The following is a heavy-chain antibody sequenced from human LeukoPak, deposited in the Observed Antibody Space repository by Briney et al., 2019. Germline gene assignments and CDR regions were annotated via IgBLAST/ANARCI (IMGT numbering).Heavy chain of an antibody. Sequence: ASVTVSFKASGYTFINCGIIWVRLAPGQGLEWMGWISAYNGDTNYGQKVRGRVTMTTDTSTSAAYMELRSLRSDDTAVYYCARESPGDFDYWGQGTLVTVSS. CDR2: ISAYNGDT. D-gene: IGHD7-27*01. CDR3: ARESPGDFDY. V-gene: IGHV1-18*01. J-gene: IGHJ4*02. CDR1: GYTFINCG.